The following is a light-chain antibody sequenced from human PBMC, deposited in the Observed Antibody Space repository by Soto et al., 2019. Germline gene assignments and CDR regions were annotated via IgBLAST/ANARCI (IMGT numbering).Light chain of an antibody. CDR1: QGIRHY. J-gene: IGKJ4*01. CDR2: EAS. V-gene: IGKV1-27*01. CDR3: QQYENLPLT. Sequence: DIQMTQSPSSLSASVGDRVTITCRASQGIRHYLAWYQQKPGKVPKLLIYEASNLQSGVPSRFRGGGSGTEFTLTISSLQPEDVATYYCQQYENLPLTFGGGTKVE.